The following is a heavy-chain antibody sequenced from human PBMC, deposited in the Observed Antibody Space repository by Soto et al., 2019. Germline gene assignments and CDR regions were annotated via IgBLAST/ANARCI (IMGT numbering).Heavy chain of an antibody. CDR3: ARDLVTMVRGVIIPPFDY. V-gene: IGHV1-18*01. Sequence: ASVKVSCKASGYTFTSYGISWVRQAPGQGLEWMGWISAYNGNTNYAQKLQGRVTMTTDTSTSTAYMELRSLRSDDTAVYYCARDLVTMVRGVIIPPFDYWGQGTLVTVSS. CDR2: ISAYNGNT. D-gene: IGHD3-10*01. J-gene: IGHJ4*02. CDR1: GYTFTSYG.